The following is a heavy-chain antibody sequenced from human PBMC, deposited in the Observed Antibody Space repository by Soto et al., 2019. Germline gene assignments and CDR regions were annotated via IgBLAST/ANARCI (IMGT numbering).Heavy chain of an antibody. V-gene: IGHV4-39*01. CDR1: GDSVISDHYY. D-gene: IGHD3-16*01. Sequence: QLQLQESGPGLVQPSETLSLTCTVSGDSVISDHYYWAWIRQPPGKGREWIGNMHYTGETYQNPSLRSRVTIFVDKSANQGSLKLTSVTAADSAMYYCARQGGNKFDYWGQGTLVTVSS. J-gene: IGHJ4*02. CDR2: MHYTGET. CDR3: ARQGGNKFDY.